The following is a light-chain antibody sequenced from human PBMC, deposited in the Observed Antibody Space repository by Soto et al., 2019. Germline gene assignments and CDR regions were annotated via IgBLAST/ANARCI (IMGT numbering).Light chain of an antibody. CDR3: QQLNSYPIT. J-gene: IGKJ5*01. CDR2: AAS. CDR1: QGISSH. Sequence: IQLTQSPSSLSASLGERVTITCRASQGISSHLAWYQQKPGKAPKLLIYAASTLQSGVPSRFSGSGSGTEFTLTISSLQPEDFATYYCQQLNSYPITFGQGTRLEIK. V-gene: IGKV1-9*01.